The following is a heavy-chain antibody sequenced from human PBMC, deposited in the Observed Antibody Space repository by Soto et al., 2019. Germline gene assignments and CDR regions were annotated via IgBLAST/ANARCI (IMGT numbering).Heavy chain of an antibody. D-gene: IGHD4-17*01. CDR3: SRDYYGDRYYDY. V-gene: IGHV3-21*01. Sequence: EGQLVESGGGLVKPGGSLRLSCAASGFTFTTYSMNWVRQAPGKGLEWVASISSTSSYISEADSVKGRFTISRDNAENLLYLQMHSLRAEDTAVYYCSRDYYGDRYYDYWGQGTLVTVSS. J-gene: IGHJ4*02. CDR1: GFTFTTYS. CDR2: ISSTSSYI.